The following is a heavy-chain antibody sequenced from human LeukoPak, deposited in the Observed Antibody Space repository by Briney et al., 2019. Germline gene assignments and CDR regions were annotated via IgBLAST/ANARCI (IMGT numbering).Heavy chain of an antibody. CDR3: ARGLRQQLGYFQH. V-gene: IGHV4-34*01. D-gene: IGHD6-13*01. J-gene: IGHJ1*01. Sequence: SETLPLTCTVSGGSISSYYWSWIRQPPGKGLEWIGEINHSGSTNYNPSLKSRVTISVDTSKNQFSLKLSSVTAADTAVYYCARGLRQQLGYFQHWGQGTLVTVSS. CDR2: INHSGST. CDR1: GGSISSYY.